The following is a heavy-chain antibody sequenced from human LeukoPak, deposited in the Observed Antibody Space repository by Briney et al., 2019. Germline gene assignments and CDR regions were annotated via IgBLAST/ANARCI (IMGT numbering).Heavy chain of an antibody. CDR2: IYTSGST. CDR3: ARIKETMVRGIITWGFDY. CDR1: GGSIRSYY. J-gene: IGHJ4*02. V-gene: IGHV4-4*07. Sequence: PSETLSLTCTVSGGSIRSYYWSWIRQPAGKGLEWIGRIYTSGSTNYNPSLKSRVTMSVDTSKNQFSLKLNSMTAADTAVYYCARIKETMVRGIITWGFDYWGQGTLVTVSS. D-gene: IGHD3-10*01.